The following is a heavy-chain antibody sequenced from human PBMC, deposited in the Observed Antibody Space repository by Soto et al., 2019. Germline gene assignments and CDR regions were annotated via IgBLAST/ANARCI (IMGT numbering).Heavy chain of an antibody. CDR1: GDSVSSNSAA. V-gene: IGHV6-1*01. Sequence: PSQTLSLTCAISGDSVSSNSAAWNWIRQSPSRGLEWLGRTYYRSKWYNDYAVSVKSRITINLDTSKNQFSLQLNSVTPEDTAVYYCARDGMGSSWWGDYYYYYGMDVWGQGTTVTVSS. CDR2: TYYRSKWYN. CDR3: ARDGMGSSWWGDYYYYYGMDV. D-gene: IGHD6-13*01. J-gene: IGHJ6*02.